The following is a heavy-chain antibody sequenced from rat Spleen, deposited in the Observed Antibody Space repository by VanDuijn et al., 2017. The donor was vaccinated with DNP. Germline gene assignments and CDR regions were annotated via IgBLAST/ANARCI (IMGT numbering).Heavy chain of an antibody. D-gene: IGHD1-11*01. J-gene: IGHJ4*01. CDR3: TRGPRWGGYRDVMDA. Sequence: EVQLVESGGNLVQPGRSMSLSCAASGFTFSDYYMAWVRQAPTKGLEWVATISYNGGTPYYRDSVKGRFTISRDNAKSTLYLQMDSLRSEDTATYYGTRGPRWGGYRDVMDAWGQGASVTVSS. CDR1: GFTFSDYY. V-gene: IGHV5-20*01. CDR2: ISYNGGTP.